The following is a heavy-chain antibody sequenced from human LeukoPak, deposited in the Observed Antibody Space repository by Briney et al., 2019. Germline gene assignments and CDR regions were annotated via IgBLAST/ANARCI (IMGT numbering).Heavy chain of an antibody. Sequence: PGGSLRLSCAASGFTFSSYAMSWVRQAPGKGLEWVSGISGSGGSTYYADSVKGRFTISRDNSKNTLYLQMNSLRAEDTAVYYCAKPTVVKGERYYYHYYMDVWGKGTTVTITS. D-gene: IGHD4-23*01. V-gene: IGHV3-23*01. CDR3: AKPTVVKGERYYYHYYMDV. CDR1: GFTFSSYA. CDR2: ISGSGGST. J-gene: IGHJ6*03.